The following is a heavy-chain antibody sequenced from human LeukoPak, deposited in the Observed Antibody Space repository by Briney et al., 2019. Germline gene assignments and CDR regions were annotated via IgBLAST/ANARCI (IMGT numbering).Heavy chain of an antibody. CDR3: ARAAPDPAKRKGIRGSRQVSKVGYYMDV. Sequence: PSETLSLTCTVSGGSISSSSYYWGWIRQPPGKGLEWIGSIYYSGSTYYNPSLKSRVTISVDTSKNQFSLKLSSVTAADTAVYYCARAAPDPAKRKGIRGSRQVSKVGYYMDVWGKGTTVTVSS. D-gene: IGHD3-16*01. V-gene: IGHV4-39*07. CDR2: IYYSGST. J-gene: IGHJ6*03. CDR1: GGSISSSSYY.